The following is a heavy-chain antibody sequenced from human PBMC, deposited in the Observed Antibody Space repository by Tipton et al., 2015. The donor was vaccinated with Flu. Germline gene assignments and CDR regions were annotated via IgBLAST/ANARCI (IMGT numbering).Heavy chain of an antibody. V-gene: IGHV4-39*07. CDR3: ARDSTTSFAQVLYYYGMDV. D-gene: IGHD4-11*01. Sequence: TLSLTCTVSGGSISSNSYYWGWIRQPPGKGLEWIGNIYYSGSTYSNPSLKSRVTISVDTSKNQFSLKLRSVTAADTAVYYCARDSTTSFAQVLYYYGMDVWGQGTTVTVSS. J-gene: IGHJ6*02. CDR1: GGSISSNSYY. CDR2: IYYSGST.